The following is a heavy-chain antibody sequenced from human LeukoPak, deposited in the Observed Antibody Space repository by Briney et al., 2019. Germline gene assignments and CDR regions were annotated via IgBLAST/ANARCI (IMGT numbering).Heavy chain of an antibody. CDR3: ARDPRGQWLANY. CDR1: GFSFTSYN. J-gene: IGHJ4*02. D-gene: IGHD6-19*01. CDR2: ISYDGNIK. V-gene: IGHV3-30*03. Sequence: GGSLRLSCAASGFSFTSYNFHWVRQAPGKGLQWLGFISYDGNIKYEDSVKGRFTISRDNAKNSLYLQMNSLRAEDTAVYYCARDPRGQWLANYWGQGTLVTVSS.